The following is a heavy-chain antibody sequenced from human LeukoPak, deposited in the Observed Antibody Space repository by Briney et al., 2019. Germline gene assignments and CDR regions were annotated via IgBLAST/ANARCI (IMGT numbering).Heavy chain of an antibody. D-gene: IGHD4-17*01. CDR3: ATGYGVLDY. V-gene: IGHV3-7*01. CDR1: GFTFSSYA. Sequence: GGSLRLSCAASGFTFSSYAMSWVRQAPGKGLEWVANIKQDGSEKYYVDSVKGRFTISRDNAKNSLYLQMNSLRAEDTAVYYCATGYGVLDYWGQGTLVTVSS. CDR2: IKQDGSEK. J-gene: IGHJ4*02.